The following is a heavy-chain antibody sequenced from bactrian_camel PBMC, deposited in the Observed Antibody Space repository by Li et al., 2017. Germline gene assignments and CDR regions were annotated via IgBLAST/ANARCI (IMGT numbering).Heavy chain of an antibody. D-gene: IGHD6*01. CDR2: ISSGSAIT. CDR3: VRDTVISGIGPNY. Sequence: QLVESGGGLMSPGGSLRLSCEASGFTFSSEWMYWVRQAPGKGLEWVSAISSGSAITTYADSVKGRFTISRDNAKSTVYLQMNSLKPEDTALYYCVRDTVISGIGPNYWGQGTQVTVS. CDR1: GFTFSSEW. J-gene: IGHJ4*01. V-gene: IGHV3S25*01.